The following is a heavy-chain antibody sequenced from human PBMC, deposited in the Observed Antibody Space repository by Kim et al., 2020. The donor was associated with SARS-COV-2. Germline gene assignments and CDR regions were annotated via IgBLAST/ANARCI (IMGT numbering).Heavy chain of an antibody. Sequence: GESLKISCEGYGFYFSNYWIAWVRQMPGKGLEWMWMIYAGDSQTRYSPSFQGQVTISVDKSIGTAYLQWSSLQASDTDKYYCARPRYSTSWYGMDVWGQGTTVTVSS. J-gene: IGHJ6*02. CDR3: ARPRYSTSWYGMDV. CDR2: IYAGDSQT. CDR1: GFYFSNYW. D-gene: IGHD6-13*01. V-gene: IGHV5-51*01.